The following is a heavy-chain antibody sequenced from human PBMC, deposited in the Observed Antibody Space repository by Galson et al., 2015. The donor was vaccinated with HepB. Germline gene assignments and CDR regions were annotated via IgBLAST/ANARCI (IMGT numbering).Heavy chain of an antibody. CDR2: ISGSGGTT. Sequence: SLRLSCAASGFTFTNYAMTWVRQAPGKGLEWVSGISGSGGTTYNADSVKGRFTISRDNSKNTLFLQMNSLRAEDMAVYYCAKGYCSSLSCQFDYWGQGTLVTVSS. V-gene: IGHV3-23*01. J-gene: IGHJ4*02. CDR1: GFTFTNYA. CDR3: AKGYCSSLSCQFDY. D-gene: IGHD2-2*01.